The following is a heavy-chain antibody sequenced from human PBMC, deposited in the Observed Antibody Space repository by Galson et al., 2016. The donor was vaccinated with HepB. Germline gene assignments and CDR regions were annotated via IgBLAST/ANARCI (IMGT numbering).Heavy chain of an antibody. Sequence: SVKVSCKASGYTFSSYPIHWVRRAPGQGLEWMGIITPDNGNTVYAQKFQGSVTMTSDTSTSTVYMEVSSLRSEHTAVYYCARDKERWVQYNYYFGMDVWGQGTTVTVSS. V-gene: IGHV1-46*01. D-gene: IGHD5-24*01. CDR3: ARDKERWVQYNYYFGMDV. J-gene: IGHJ6*02. CDR1: GYTFSSYP. CDR2: ITPDNGNT.